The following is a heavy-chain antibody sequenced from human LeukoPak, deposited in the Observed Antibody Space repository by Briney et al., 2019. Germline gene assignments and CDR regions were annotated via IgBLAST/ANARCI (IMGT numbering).Heavy chain of an antibody. J-gene: IGHJ5*02. D-gene: IGHD4-23*01. V-gene: IGHV3-7*03. Sequence: GGSLRLSCAASGFTFSNAWMGWVRQAPGKGLQWVANIKTDGSEKYYVDSVKGRFTISRDNAKNSLYLQMNSLRAEDTALYYCAKDTASTVVTAVHWFDPWGQGTLVTVSS. CDR2: IKTDGSEK. CDR1: GFTFSNAW. CDR3: AKDTASTVVTAVHWFDP.